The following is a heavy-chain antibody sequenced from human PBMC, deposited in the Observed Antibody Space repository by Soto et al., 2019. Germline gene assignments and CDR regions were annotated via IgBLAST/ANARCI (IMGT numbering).Heavy chain of an antibody. Sequence: QVQLQESGPGLVKPSQTLSLTCTVSGSSISSGSYYWSWILQHPGKGLEWIGYIYHSGSTYYTPSLKSRATISLDTSKNQFSLTLSSVTAADTAVYYCARDYMAVVDWGQGTLVTVSS. CDR1: GSSISSGSYY. V-gene: IGHV4-31*03. D-gene: IGHD2-15*01. J-gene: IGHJ4*02. CDR2: IYHSGST. CDR3: ARDYMAVVD.